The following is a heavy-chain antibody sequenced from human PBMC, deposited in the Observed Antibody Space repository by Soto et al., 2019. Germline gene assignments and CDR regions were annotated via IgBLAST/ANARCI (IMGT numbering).Heavy chain of an antibody. Sequence: PVGSLRLSCAASGFTFSSYAMGWVRQAPVKGLEWVSTISGSGGSTYYADSVKGRFTISRDNSKNTLYLQMNSLRAEDTAVYYCAKGFGDYYDSSGYYNYWGQGTLVTVS. CDR2: ISGSGGST. V-gene: IGHV3-23*01. J-gene: IGHJ4*02. CDR3: AKGFGDYYDSSGYYNY. D-gene: IGHD3-22*01. CDR1: GFTFSSYA.